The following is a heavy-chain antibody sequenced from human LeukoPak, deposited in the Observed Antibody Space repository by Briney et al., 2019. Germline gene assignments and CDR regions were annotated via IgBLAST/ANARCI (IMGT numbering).Heavy chain of an antibody. CDR3: CGDYYDSSGYLNDY. Sequence: PGGSLRLSCAASGFTFSGSAMHWVRQASGKGLEWVGRIRSKANSYATAYAASVKGRFTISRDDSKNTAYLQMNSLKTEDTAVYYCCGDYYDSSGYLNDYWGQGTLVTVSS. J-gene: IGHJ4*02. CDR2: IRSKANSYAT. V-gene: IGHV3-73*01. D-gene: IGHD3-22*01. CDR1: GFTFSGSA.